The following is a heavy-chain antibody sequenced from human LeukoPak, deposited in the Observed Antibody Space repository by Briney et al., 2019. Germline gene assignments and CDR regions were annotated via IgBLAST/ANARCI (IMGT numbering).Heavy chain of an antibody. D-gene: IGHD3-3*01. CDR2: IYPGDSDT. V-gene: IGHV5-51*01. Sequence: GESLKISCKGSGYSFTSYWIGWVRQMPGKGLEWMGIIYPGDSDTRYSPSFQGQVTISADKSNSTAYLQWSSLKASDTAMYYCARQGITIFGVVTQDAFDIWGQGTMVTVSS. CDR3: ARQGITIFGVVTQDAFDI. J-gene: IGHJ3*02. CDR1: GYSFTSYW.